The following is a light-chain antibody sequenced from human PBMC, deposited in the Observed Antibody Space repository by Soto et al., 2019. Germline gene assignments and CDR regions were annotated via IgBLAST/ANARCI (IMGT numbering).Light chain of an antibody. CDR3: SSYTSSSTPYV. V-gene: IGLV2-14*01. J-gene: IGLJ1*01. CDR2: DVT. CDR1: SSDVGGYNY. Sequence: QYVLTQPASVSGSPGQSITISCTGTSSDVGGYNYVSWYQQHPVKAPKLMIYDVTNRPSGVSDRFSSSKSGNTASLTISGLQAEDEADYYCSSYTSSSTPYVFGTGTKLTVL.